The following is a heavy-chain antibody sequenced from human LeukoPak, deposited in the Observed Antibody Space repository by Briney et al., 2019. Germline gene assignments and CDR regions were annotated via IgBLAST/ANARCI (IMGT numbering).Heavy chain of an antibody. CDR1: GFTFDDYA. CDR2: ISWNSGNI. J-gene: IGHJ4*02. Sequence: SLRLSCAASGFTFDDYAMHWVRQAPGKGLEWVSGISWNSGNIVYADSVKGRFTISRDNAKNSLYLQMNSLRAEDTALYYCVKADQWELLDYWGQGTLVTVSS. V-gene: IGHV3-9*01. CDR3: VKADQWELLDY. D-gene: IGHD1-26*01.